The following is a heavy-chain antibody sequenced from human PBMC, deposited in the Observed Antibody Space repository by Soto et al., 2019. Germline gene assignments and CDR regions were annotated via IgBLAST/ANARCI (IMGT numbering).Heavy chain of an antibody. CDR1: GFSFSSYW. V-gene: IGHV3-74*01. D-gene: IGHD2-2*01. Sequence: GGSLRLSCAASGFSFSSYWLHWVRQAPGKGLVWVSRLNSDGTITSYADSVKGRFTISRDNAKNTLYLQMNSLRAEDTAVYYCARGSELYCSSTSCWTDYWGQGTLVTVSS. CDR2: LNSDGTIT. J-gene: IGHJ4*02. CDR3: ARGSELYCSSTSCWTDY.